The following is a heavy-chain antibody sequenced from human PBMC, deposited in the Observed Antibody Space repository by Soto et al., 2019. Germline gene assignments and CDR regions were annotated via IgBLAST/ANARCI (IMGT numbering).Heavy chain of an antibody. D-gene: IGHD3-16*02. CDR2: ISGSGGST. Sequence: EVQLLESGGGLVQPGGSLRLSCAASGFTFSSYAMSWVRQAPGKGLEWVSAISGSGGSTYYADSVKGRFTISRDNSKNTLYLQMNSLRAEDTAVYYCANYRVVENYFDYWGQGTLVTVSS. CDR3: ANYRVVENYFDY. V-gene: IGHV3-23*01. CDR1: GFTFSSYA. J-gene: IGHJ4*02.